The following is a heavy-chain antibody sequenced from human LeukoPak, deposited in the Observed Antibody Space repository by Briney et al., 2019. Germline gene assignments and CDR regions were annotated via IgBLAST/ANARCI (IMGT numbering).Heavy chain of an antibody. V-gene: IGHV1-2*02. CDR1: GYTFTGYY. J-gene: IGHJ5*02. CDR2: INSDSGGT. CDR3: ARATKVVSGQAAWFDP. D-gene: IGHD5/OR15-5a*01. Sequence: ASVTVSCKASGYTFTGYYIYWVRQAPGQGLEWMGWINSDSGGTNSAQKFQGRVTMTRDTSISTANMELSSLTSDDTAVYYCARATKVVSGQAAWFDPWGQGTRVTVSS.